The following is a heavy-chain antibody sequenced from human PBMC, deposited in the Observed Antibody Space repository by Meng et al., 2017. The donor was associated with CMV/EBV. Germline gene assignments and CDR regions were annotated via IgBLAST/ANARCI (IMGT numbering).Heavy chain of an antibody. D-gene: IGHD5-18*01. CDR1: GFTFSSYW. V-gene: IGHV3-7*01. CDR2: IKQDGSEK. J-gene: IGHJ4*02. CDR3: ARARMLKGIQLWVDPEYYFGY. Sequence: GESLKISCAASGFTFSSYWMSWVRQAPGKGLEWVANIKQDGSEKYYVDSVKGRFTISRDNAKNSLYLQMNSLRAEDTAVYYCARARMLKGIQLWVDPEYYFGYWGQGTLVTVSS.